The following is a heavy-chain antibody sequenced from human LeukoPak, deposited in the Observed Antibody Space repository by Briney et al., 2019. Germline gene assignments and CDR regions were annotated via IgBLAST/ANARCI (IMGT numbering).Heavy chain of an antibody. Sequence: ASVKVSCKASGYTFTSYGISWVRQAPGQGLEWMGIINPSGGSTSYAQKFQGRVTMTRDTSTSTVYMELSSLRSEDTAVYYCARDLLSSSSWSDWFDPWGQGTLVTVSS. V-gene: IGHV1-46*01. CDR2: INPSGGST. CDR3: ARDLLSSSSWSDWFDP. J-gene: IGHJ5*02. CDR1: GYTFTSYG. D-gene: IGHD6-13*01.